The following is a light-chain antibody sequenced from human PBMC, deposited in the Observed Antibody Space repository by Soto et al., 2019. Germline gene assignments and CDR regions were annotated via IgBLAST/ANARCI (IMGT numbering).Light chain of an antibody. CDR2: RNN. V-gene: IGLV1-44*01. Sequence: QLVLTQPPSTSGTPGQRVTISCSGSSSNIGSNTVNWYQQLPGTAPKLLIYRNNQRPSGVPDRFSGSKSGTSASLAISGLQSEDEADYYCAAWEGSLKGYVFATGTKLTVL. CDR3: AAWEGSLKGYV. CDR1: SSNIGSNT. J-gene: IGLJ1*01.